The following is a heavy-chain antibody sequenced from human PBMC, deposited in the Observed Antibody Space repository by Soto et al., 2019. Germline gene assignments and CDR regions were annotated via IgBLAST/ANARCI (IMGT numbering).Heavy chain of an antibody. Sequence: GESLKISCKGSGYSFTSYWISWVRQMPRKGLEWMGRIDPSDSYTNYSPSFQGHVTISADKSISTAYLQWSSLKASDTAMYYCTIFGVADDDFDIWGQGTTVTVSS. CDR1: GYSFTSYW. V-gene: IGHV5-10-1*01. CDR2: IDPSDSYT. CDR3: TIFGVADDDFDI. D-gene: IGHD3-3*01. J-gene: IGHJ3*02.